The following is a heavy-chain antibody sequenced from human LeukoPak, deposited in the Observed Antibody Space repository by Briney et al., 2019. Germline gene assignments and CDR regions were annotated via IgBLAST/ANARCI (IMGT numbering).Heavy chain of an antibody. D-gene: IGHD5-24*01. CDR3: ASGVGDGYNWFFDY. J-gene: IGHJ4*02. V-gene: IGHV1-69*13. CDR1: GGTFSSYA. Sequence: GASVKVSCKASGGTFSSYAISWVRQAPGQGLEWRGGITPIFGTANYAQKFQGRVTITADESTSTAYMELSSLRSEDTAVYYCASGVGDGYNWFFDYWGQGTLVTVSS. CDR2: ITPIFGTA.